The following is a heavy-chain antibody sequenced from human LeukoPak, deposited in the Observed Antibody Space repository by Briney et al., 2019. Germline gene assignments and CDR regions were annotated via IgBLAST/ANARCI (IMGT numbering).Heavy chain of an antibody. CDR3: ARGNGYPFDY. Sequence: SQTLSLTCAISGDSLSSNSATWNWVRQSPSRGLEWLGRTYYRSKWYNDYAVSVKGRVTINPDASKKQFSLQLNSVTPEDTAMYYCARGNGYPFDYWGQGALVTVSS. V-gene: IGHV6-1*01. CDR1: GDSLSSNSAT. J-gene: IGHJ4*02. CDR2: TYYRSKWYN. D-gene: IGHD3-16*01.